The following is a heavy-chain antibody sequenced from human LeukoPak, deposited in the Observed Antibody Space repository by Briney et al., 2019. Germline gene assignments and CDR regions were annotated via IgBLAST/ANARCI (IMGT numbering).Heavy chain of an antibody. V-gene: IGHV4-34*01. CDR1: GGSFSGYY. Sequence: RPSETLSLTCAVYGGSFSGYYWSWIRQPPGKGLEWIGEINHSGSTNYNPSLKSRVTISVDTSKNQFSLKLSSVTAADTAVYYCARGGRGTMVRGVIRSGRLDVWGQGTTVTVSS. CDR3: ARGGRGTMVRGVIRSGRLDV. J-gene: IGHJ6*02. D-gene: IGHD3-10*01. CDR2: INHSGST.